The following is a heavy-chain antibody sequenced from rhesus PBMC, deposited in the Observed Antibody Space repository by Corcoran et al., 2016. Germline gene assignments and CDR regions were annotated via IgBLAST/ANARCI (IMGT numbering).Heavy chain of an antibody. CDR3: ARNYYYDSARTDY. CDR1: GGSISSGYYY. V-gene: IGHV4-122*02. D-gene: IGHD3-28*01. CDR2: ITYRGST. Sequence: QVQLQESGPGLVKPSETLSLTCAVSGGSISSGYYYWSWIRQPPGKGLEWIGYITYRGSTSYNPSFKSRVTNSRDTSKNQFSRQLSSVTAADTAVYYCARNYYYDSARTDYWGQGVLVTVSS. J-gene: IGHJ4*01.